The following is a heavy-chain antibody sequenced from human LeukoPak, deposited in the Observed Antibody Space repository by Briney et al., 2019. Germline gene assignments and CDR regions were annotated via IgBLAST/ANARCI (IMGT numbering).Heavy chain of an antibody. CDR1: GGTFSSYA. Sequence: ASVKVSCKASGGTFSSYAIGWVRQAPGQGLEWMGGIIPIFGTANYAQKFQGRVTITADESTSTAYMELSSLRSEDTAVYYCAREKDSSVGGGTYYFDYWGQGTLVTVSS. D-gene: IGHD3-22*01. J-gene: IGHJ4*02. CDR2: IIPIFGTA. CDR3: AREKDSSVGGGTYYFDY. V-gene: IGHV1-69*13.